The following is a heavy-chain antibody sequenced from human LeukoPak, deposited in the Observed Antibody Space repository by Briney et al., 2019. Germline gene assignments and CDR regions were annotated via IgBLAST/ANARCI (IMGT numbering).Heavy chain of an antibody. J-gene: IGHJ3*02. CDR3: ARPIVGATTDAFDI. CDR2: INHSGST. V-gene: IGHV4-34*01. CDR1: GFTFSGSA. Sequence: GSLRLSCAASGFTFSGSAMHWVRQPPGKGLEWIGEINHSGSTNYNPSLKSRVTISVDTSKNQFSLKLSSVTAADTAVYYCARPIVGATTDAFDIWGQGTMVTVSS. D-gene: IGHD1-26*01.